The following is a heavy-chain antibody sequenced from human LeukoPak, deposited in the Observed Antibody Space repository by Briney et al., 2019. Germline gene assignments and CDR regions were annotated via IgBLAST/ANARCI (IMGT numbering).Heavy chain of an antibody. J-gene: IGHJ4*02. CDR2: ISAYNGNT. CDR1: GYTFTNYG. D-gene: IGHD1-26*01. CDR3: ARDLDQYSGRFGGFGHDF. V-gene: IGHV1-18*01. Sequence: GASVKVSCKASGYTFTNYGINWVRQAPGQGLERMGWISAYNGNTNYAQKLQGRVTMTTDTSTSTAYMELRSLRSDDTAVYYCARDLDQYSGRFGGFGHDFWGQGTLVTVSS.